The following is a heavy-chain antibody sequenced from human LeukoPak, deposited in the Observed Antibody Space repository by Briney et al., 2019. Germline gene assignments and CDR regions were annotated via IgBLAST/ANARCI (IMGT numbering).Heavy chain of an antibody. CDR3: ARMPLEIVTNFLDS. D-gene: IGHD4-11*01. CDR1: GFTFNIYS. CDR2: ISSNSRTI. V-gene: IGHV3-48*04. J-gene: IGHJ4*02. Sequence: PGGSLRLSCAASGFTFNIYSMNWVRQAPGKGLEWVSYISSNSRTIHYADSVKGRFTISRDNAKNSLYLQMNTLRAEDTALYYCARMPLEIVTNFLDSWGQGTLVTVSS.